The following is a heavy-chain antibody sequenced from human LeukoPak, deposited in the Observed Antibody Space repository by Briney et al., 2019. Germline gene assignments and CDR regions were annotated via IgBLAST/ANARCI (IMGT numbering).Heavy chain of an antibody. CDR3: ARDREAPGENYYYYGMDV. J-gene: IGHJ6*02. CDR2: ISSSSSYI. D-gene: IGHD5-24*01. Sequence: GGSLRLSCAASGFTFSSYSMNWVRQAPGKGLEWVSSISSSSSYIYYADSVKGRFTISRDNAKNSLYLQMNSLRAEDTAVYYCARDREAPGENYYYYGMDVWGQGITVTVSS. V-gene: IGHV3-21*04. CDR1: GFTFSSYS.